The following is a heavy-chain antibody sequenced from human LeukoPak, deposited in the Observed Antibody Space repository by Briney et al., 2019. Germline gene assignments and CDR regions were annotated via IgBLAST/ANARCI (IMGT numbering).Heavy chain of an antibody. CDR3: ARVGPWVNPDYYYYYMDV. CDR1: GYTFTSYY. V-gene: IGHV1-46*01. J-gene: IGHJ6*03. D-gene: IGHD1-14*01. CDR2: INPSGGST. Sequence: PLASVKVSCKASGYTFTSYYMHWVRQAPGQGLEWMGLINPSGGSTSYAQKFQGRVTMTRDMSTSTVYMELSSLRSEDTAVYYCARVGPWVNPDYYYYYMDVWGKGTTVTVSS.